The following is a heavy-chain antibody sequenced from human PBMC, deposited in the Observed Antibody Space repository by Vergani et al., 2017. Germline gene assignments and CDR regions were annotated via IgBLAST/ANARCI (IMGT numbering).Heavy chain of an antibody. V-gene: IGHV3-48*03. D-gene: IGHD3-10*01. CDR3: ARDRYYYGSGSYYNGMDV. Sequence: EVQLVESGGGLVQPGGSLRLSCAASGFTFSSYEMNWVRQAPGKGLEWVSYISSSGSTIYYADSVKGRFTISRDNAKNSLYRQMNSLRAEDTAVYYCARDRYYYGSGSYYNGMDVCGQGTTVTVSS. CDR1: GFTFSSYE. J-gene: IGHJ6*02. CDR2: ISSSGSTI.